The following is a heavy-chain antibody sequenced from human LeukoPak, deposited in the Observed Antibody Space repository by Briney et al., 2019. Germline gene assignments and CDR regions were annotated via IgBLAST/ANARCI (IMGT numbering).Heavy chain of an antibody. CDR2: ISSSGGT. D-gene: IGHD1-26*01. J-gene: IGHJ3*02. CDR1: GFTFSSYA. V-gene: IGHV3-23*01. Sequence: GESLRLSCAASGFTFSSYAMSWVRQAPGEGPEGVSAISSSGGTYYRDSVKGRFTISRDNQKNTLYLQMNSLRAEDTAVYYCAKDPIVFNSGNYYLGTFDIWGQGTMVTVSS. CDR3: AKDPIVFNSGNYYLGTFDI.